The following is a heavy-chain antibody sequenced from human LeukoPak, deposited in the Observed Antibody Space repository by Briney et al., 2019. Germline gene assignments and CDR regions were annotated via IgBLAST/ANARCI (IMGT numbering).Heavy chain of an antibody. J-gene: IGHJ4*02. Sequence: GGSLRLSGAASGFSISSYALHWVRQAPGKGLVWVSRTNTDGSSTNYMDSVKGRFTISRDNAKNTIYLQMNSLRAEDTAVYYCVPSDSSGLDWGQGTLVTVSS. V-gene: IGHV3-74*01. D-gene: IGHD3-22*01. CDR2: TNTDGSST. CDR3: VPSDSSGLD. CDR1: GFSISSYA.